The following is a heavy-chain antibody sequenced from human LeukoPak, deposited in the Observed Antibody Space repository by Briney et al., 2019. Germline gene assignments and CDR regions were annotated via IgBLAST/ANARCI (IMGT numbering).Heavy chain of an antibody. Sequence: PGGSLRLSCAASGFTFSSYGMHWVRQAPGKGLEWVSSISSSSSYIYYADSVKGRFTISRDNSKNTLYLQMNSLRAEDTAVYYCARGRDGESRDGYNDYFDYWGQGTLVTVSS. CDR1: GFTFSSYG. CDR2: ISSSSSYI. D-gene: IGHD5-24*01. V-gene: IGHV3-21*01. J-gene: IGHJ4*02. CDR3: ARGRDGESRDGYNDYFDY.